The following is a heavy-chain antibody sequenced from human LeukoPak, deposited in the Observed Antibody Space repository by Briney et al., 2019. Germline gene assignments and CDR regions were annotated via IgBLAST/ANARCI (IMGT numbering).Heavy chain of an antibody. CDR2: IYYSGST. Sequence: PSETLSLTCTVSGGSISSYYWSWIRQPPGKGLEWIGYIYYSGSTNYNPSLKSRVTISVDTSKNQFSLKLSSVTAADTAVYYCARDFGCSSTSCYPRYYYYGMDVWGQGTTVTVSS. CDR3: ARDFGCSSTSCYPRYYYYGMDV. D-gene: IGHD2-2*01. V-gene: IGHV4-59*12. J-gene: IGHJ6*02. CDR1: GGSISSYY.